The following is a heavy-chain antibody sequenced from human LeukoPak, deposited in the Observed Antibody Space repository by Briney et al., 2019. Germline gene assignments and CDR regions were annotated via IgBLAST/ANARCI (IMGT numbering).Heavy chain of an antibody. V-gene: IGHV3-53*01. J-gene: IGHJ4*02. CDR1: GFTFSDYA. D-gene: IGHD3-16*01. CDR2: IYSGGST. CDR3: ARDRGGNYFDY. Sequence: GGSLRLSCAASGFTFSDYAMTWVRQAPGKGLEWVSVIYSGGSTYYADSVKGRFTISRDNSKNTLYLQMNNLRAEDTAVYYCARDRGGNYFDYWGQGTLVTVSS.